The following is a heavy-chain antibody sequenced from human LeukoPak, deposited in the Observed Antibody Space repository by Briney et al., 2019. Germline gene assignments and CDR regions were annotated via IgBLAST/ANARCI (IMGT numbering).Heavy chain of an antibody. V-gene: IGHV4-59*01. CDR1: GGSISSYY. D-gene: IGHD5-18*01. CDR3: ARAPGGYSYGYGVNWFDP. Sequence: PETLSLTCTVSGGSISSYYWSWIRQPPGKGLEWIGYIYYSGSTNYNPSLKSRVTISVDTSKNQFSLKLSSVTAADTAVYYCARAPGGYSYGYGVNWFDPWGQGTLVTVSS. CDR2: IYYSGST. J-gene: IGHJ5*02.